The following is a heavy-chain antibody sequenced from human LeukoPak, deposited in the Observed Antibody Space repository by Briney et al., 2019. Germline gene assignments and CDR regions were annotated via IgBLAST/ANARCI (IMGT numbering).Heavy chain of an antibody. Sequence: PSETLSLTCSVSGHFLTAHYWSWLRQPPGKGREWIGYVYYTGSTEYNPSLRSRVTISLEQSKHQFSLNLTSVTAADTAVYYCASNTGTVFDYWGQGALVTVSS. CDR2: VYYTGST. D-gene: IGHD7-27*01. CDR3: ASNTGTVFDY. CDR1: GHFLTAHY. J-gene: IGHJ4*02. V-gene: IGHV4-59*11.